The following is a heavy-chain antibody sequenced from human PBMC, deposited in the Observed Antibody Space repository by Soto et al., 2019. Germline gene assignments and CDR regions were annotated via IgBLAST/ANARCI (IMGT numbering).Heavy chain of an antibody. Sequence: PGGSLRLSCAASGFTFSSYAMSWVRQAPGKGLEWVSTLSGSGGSTYYAGSVKGRFTISRDNSKNTLYLQMNSLRAEDTAVYYCAKDFGSSWYESDYWGQGTLVTVSS. V-gene: IGHV3-23*01. J-gene: IGHJ4*02. CDR3: AKDFGSSWYESDY. D-gene: IGHD6-13*01. CDR2: LSGSGGST. CDR1: GFTFSSYA.